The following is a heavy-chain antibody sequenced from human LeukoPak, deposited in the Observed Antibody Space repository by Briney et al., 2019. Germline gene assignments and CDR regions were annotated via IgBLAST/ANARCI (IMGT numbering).Heavy chain of an antibody. V-gene: IGHV3-23*01. CDR3: AKDLQWLDKTYFDY. D-gene: IGHD6-19*01. CDR2: ISGSGGST. Sequence: GGSLRLSCAASGFTFSSYAMSWVRQAPGKGLEWVSAISGSGGSTYYADSVKGRFTISRDNSKNTLYLQMNSLRAEDTAVYYRAKDLQWLDKTYFDYWGQGTLVTVSS. J-gene: IGHJ4*02. CDR1: GFTFSSYA.